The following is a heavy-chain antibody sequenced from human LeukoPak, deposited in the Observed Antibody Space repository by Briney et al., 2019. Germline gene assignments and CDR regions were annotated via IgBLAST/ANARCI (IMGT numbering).Heavy chain of an antibody. CDR3: ARIIVPQYYFDY. CDR1: GFSLSTSGGG. CDR2: FYWDDDK. Sequence: SGPTLVNPTHTLTLTCTFSGFSLSTSGGGVGWIRQPPGKALEWLELFYWDDDKRYSPSLKSRLTITKDTSKNQVVLTMTDMDPVDTATYYCARIIVPQYYFDYWGQGTLVTVSS. J-gene: IGHJ4*02. D-gene: IGHD2/OR15-2a*01. V-gene: IGHV2-5*02.